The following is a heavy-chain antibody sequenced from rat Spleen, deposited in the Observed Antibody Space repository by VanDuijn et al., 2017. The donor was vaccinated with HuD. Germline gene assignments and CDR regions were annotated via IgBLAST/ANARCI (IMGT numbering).Heavy chain of an antibody. CDR2: IWTGGST. J-gene: IGHJ1*01. V-gene: IGHV2-30*01. CDR3: ARAGRGPYFDF. D-gene: IGHD4-3*01. Sequence: QVQLKESGPGLVQPSQTLSLTCTVSGFSLTSYNVHWVRQPTGKGLEWMGVIWTGGSTDYNSALKSRLSISRDTSKSQVLLKMNSLQTEDTAMYFCARAGRGPYFDFWGPGTMVTVSS. CDR1: GFSLTSYN.